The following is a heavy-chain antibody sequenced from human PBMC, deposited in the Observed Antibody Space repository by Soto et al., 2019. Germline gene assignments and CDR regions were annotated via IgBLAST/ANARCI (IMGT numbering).Heavy chain of an antibody. CDR3: ATRTGSLPY. Sequence: PSETLSLTCAISGGSISGDTCWCCVRQPPGEGLEWIGDIHTNGNTNYNPSLESRVTISADVSKIQFSLRLNSVTAADKAMYYSATRTGSLPYWGQGTLVTVYS. J-gene: IGHJ4*02. CDR1: GGSISGDTC. V-gene: IGHV4-4*02. CDR2: IHTNGNT. D-gene: IGHD2-8*02.